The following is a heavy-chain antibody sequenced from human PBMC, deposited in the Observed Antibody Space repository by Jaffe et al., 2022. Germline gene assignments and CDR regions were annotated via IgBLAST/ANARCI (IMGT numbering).Heavy chain of an antibody. J-gene: IGHJ4*02. CDR1: GYTFTSYD. Sequence: QVQLVQSGAEVKKPGASVKVSCKASGYTFTSYDINWVRQATGQGLEWMGWMNPNSGNTGYAQKFQGRVTMTRNTSISTAYMELSSLRSEDTAVYYCARGSVYYDFWSGYYTPFFDYWGQGTLVTVSS. CDR3: ARGSVYYDFWSGYYTPFFDY. V-gene: IGHV1-8*01. D-gene: IGHD3-3*01. CDR2: MNPNSGNT.